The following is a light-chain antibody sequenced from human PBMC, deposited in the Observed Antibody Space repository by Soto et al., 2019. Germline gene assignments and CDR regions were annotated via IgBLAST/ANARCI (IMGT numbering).Light chain of an antibody. CDR2: LDD. CDR3: AAWDDGLNGFV. Sequence: QSVLTQPPSVSEAPRQRVTLSCSGSRSNIGNNAVNWYQQVPGKAPKLLIYLDDLVPSGVSDRFSGSKSCTSAALTISGLQSEDEADDYCAAWDDGLNGFVFGTGTKLTVL. CDR1: RSNIGNNA. J-gene: IGLJ1*01. V-gene: IGLV1-36*01.